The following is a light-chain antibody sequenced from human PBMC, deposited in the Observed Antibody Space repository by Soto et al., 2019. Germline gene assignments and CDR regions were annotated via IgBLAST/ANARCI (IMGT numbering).Light chain of an antibody. CDR1: QTITRN. Sequence: DIQMTQSPSSLSSSVGDRVTIPFRASQTITRNLNWYQQKPGTPPKLLIYAASSLQSGVPSRFSGSGSGTDFTLTISSLQPEDFATYYCQQSYSTPSITFGQGTRLEIK. V-gene: IGKV1-39*01. CDR2: AAS. J-gene: IGKJ5*01. CDR3: QQSYSTPSIT.